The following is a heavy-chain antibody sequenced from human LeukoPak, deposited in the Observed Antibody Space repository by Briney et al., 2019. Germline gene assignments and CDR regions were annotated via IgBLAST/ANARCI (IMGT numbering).Heavy chain of an antibody. CDR1: GYTFSHYW. J-gene: IGHJ4*02. D-gene: IGHD5-12*01. CDR3: VRDGGVSGYDLLDY. CDR2: INQDGSEE. Sequence: GGSLRLSCAASGYTFSHYWMTWVRQAPGKGLEWVAHINQDGSEEHYMDSVKARFTISRDNAKNSLSLQMNSLRAEDTAVYYCVRDGGVSGYDLLDYWGQGTLVTVSS. V-gene: IGHV3-7*01.